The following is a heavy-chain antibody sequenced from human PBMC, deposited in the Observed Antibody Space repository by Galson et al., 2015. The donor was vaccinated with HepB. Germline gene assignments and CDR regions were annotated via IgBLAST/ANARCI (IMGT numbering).Heavy chain of an antibody. CDR1: GFRFSSHS. D-gene: IGHD6-25*01. CDR3: ARNPASYDYYNMDV. Sequence: SLRLSCAASGFRFSSHSLCWVRQAPGKGLEWVAYISAGSTGRYYGASEKGSFTISIDNAKNSLYLHMNNLRAEDTAVYYCARNPASYDYYNMDVWGRGTTVTVSS. CDR2: ISAGSTGR. J-gene: IGHJ6*02. V-gene: IGHV3-48*01.